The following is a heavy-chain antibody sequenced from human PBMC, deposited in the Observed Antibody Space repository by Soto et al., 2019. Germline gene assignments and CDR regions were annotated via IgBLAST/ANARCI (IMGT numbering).Heavy chain of an antibody. CDR3: LSSGYYTGAFDY. J-gene: IGHJ4*02. CDR2: ISGSSDAI. D-gene: IGHD3-22*01. V-gene: IGHV3-48*04. Sequence: GGSLRLSCAASGFTFKSYAMHWVRQTPGKGLEWISYISGSSDAIYYADSVKGRFTISRDNAKNSLYLQMNSLRAEDTAVYFCLSSGYYTGAFDYWGQGALVTVSS. CDR1: GFTFKSYA.